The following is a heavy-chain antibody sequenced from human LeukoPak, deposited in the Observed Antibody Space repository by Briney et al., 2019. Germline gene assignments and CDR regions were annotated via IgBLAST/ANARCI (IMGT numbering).Heavy chain of an antibody. Sequence: SETLSLTCAVYGGSFSGYYWSWIRQPPGKGLEWIGELNHSGSTNYNPSLKSRVTISVDTSKNQFSLKLSSVTAADTAVYYCARGLEVRAYGMDVWGQGTTVTVSS. J-gene: IGHJ6*02. CDR3: ARGLEVRAYGMDV. CDR2: LNHSGST. CDR1: GGSFSGYY. D-gene: IGHD3-10*01. V-gene: IGHV4-34*01.